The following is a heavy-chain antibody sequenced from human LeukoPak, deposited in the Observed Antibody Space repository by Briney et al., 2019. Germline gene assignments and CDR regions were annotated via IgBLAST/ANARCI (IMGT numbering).Heavy chain of an antibody. CDR2: IDPSDSYT. CDR1: GYSFTTYW. Sequence: GESLKISCKGSGYSFTTYWISWVRQVPGKGLEWMGRIDPSDSYTNYSPSFQGHVTISADKSISTAYLQWSSLKASDTAMYYCARHRSYYYDSIFDPWGQGTLVTVSS. J-gene: IGHJ5*02. CDR3: ARHRSYYYDSIFDP. D-gene: IGHD3-22*01. V-gene: IGHV5-10-1*01.